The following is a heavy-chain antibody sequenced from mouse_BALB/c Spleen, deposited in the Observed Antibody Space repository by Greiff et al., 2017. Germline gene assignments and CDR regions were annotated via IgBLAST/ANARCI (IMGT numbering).Heavy chain of an antibody. V-gene: IGHV5-6-5*01. CDR1: GFTFSSYA. Sequence: EVMLVESGGGLVKPGGSLKLSCAASGFTFSSYAMSWVRQTPEKRLEWVASISSGGSTYYPDSVKGRFTISRDNARNILYLQMSSLRSEDTAMYYCARGLTITTTGAWFAYWGQGTLVTVSA. CDR2: ISSGGST. J-gene: IGHJ3*01. CDR3: ARGLTITTTGAWFAY. D-gene: IGHD2-4*01.